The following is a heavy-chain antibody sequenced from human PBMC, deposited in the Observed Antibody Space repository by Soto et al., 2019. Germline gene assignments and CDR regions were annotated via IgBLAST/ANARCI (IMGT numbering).Heavy chain of an antibody. CDR1: GYTFTSYG. D-gene: IGHD2-15*01. CDR3: ARDIVVVVAATPPDAFDI. V-gene: IGHV1-18*01. J-gene: IGHJ3*02. CDR2: ISAYNGNT. Sequence: GASVKVSCKASGYTFTSYGISWVRQAPGQGLEWMGWISAYNGNTNYAQKLQGRVTMTTDTSTSTAYVELRSLRSDDTAVYYCARDIVVVVAATPPDAFDIWGQGTMVTVSS.